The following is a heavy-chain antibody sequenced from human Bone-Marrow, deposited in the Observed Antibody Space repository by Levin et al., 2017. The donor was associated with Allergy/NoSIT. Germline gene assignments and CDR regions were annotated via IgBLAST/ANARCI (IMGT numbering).Heavy chain of an antibody. CDR2: ISWNSDYI. J-gene: IGHJ4*02. Sequence: SLKISCAASGFTFDVYSMHWVRQAPGKGLEWVSSISWNSDYIGYADSLKGRLTISRDNAKNVLYLQMNSLRPEDTAMYYCARDLDTSELFDSWGQGTLVTVAS. CDR1: GFTFDVYS. V-gene: IGHV3-9*01. D-gene: IGHD3-22*01. CDR3: ARDLDTSELFDS.